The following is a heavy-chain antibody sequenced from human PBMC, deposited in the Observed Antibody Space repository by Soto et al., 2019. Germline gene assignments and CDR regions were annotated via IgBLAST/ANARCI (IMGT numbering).Heavy chain of an antibody. V-gene: IGHV3-33*01. J-gene: IGHJ6*02. CDR3: ARDLGYCSSTSCYTGSFDYYYYGMDV. CDR1: GFTFSSYG. CDR2: IWYDGSNK. D-gene: IGHD2-2*02. Sequence: PGGSLRLSCAASGFTFSSYGMHWVRQAPGKGLEWVAVIWYDGSNKYYADSVKGRFTISRDNSKNTLYLQMNSLRAEDAAVYYCARDLGYCSSTSCYTGSFDYYYYGMDVWGQGTTVTSP.